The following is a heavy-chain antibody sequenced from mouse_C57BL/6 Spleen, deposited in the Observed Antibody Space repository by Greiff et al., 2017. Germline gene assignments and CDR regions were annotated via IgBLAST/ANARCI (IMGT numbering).Heavy chain of an antibody. CDR2: IYPGDGDT. D-gene: IGHD1-1*01. V-gene: IGHV1-80*01. CDR1: GYAFSSYW. J-gene: IGHJ2*01. Sequence: QVQLQQSGAELVKPGASVKISCKASGYAFSSYWMNWVKQRPGKGLEWIGQIYPGDGDTNYNGKFKGKATLTADKSSSTAYMQLSSLTSEDSAVYFCARSSYGSLFDYWGQGTTLTVSS. CDR3: ARSSYGSLFDY.